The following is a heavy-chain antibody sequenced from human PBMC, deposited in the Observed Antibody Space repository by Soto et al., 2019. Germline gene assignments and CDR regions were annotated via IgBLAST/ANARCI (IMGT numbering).Heavy chain of an antibody. CDR1: GFTFSSYW. CDR3: ARVLTGRWNWFDP. D-gene: IGHD3-10*01. Sequence: EVQLVESGGGLVQPGESLRLSCAASGFTFSSYWMHWVRQAPGKGLVWVSRINSDGSRTNYADSVKGRFTVSRDNAKNTQYLQMNSLGAEDTAVYYCARVLTGRWNWFDPWGQGTLVTVSS. J-gene: IGHJ5*02. CDR2: INSDGSRT. V-gene: IGHV3-74*01.